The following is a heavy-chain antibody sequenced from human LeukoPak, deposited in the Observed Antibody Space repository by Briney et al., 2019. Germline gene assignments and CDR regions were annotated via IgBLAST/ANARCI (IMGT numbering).Heavy chain of an antibody. J-gene: IGHJ4*02. CDR1: GFTFSSYS. D-gene: IGHD6-6*01. CDR2: ISSSSSYI. CDR3: AKDRSRETTYSSCPGLFDD. V-gene: IGHV3-21*01. Sequence: GGSLRLSCTASGFTFSSYSMNWVRQAPGKGLEWISSISSSSSYIYYADSVKGRFTISRDNSKNTLYLQMNSLRAEDTAVYYCAKDRSRETTYSSCPGLFDDWGQGNLVTVSS.